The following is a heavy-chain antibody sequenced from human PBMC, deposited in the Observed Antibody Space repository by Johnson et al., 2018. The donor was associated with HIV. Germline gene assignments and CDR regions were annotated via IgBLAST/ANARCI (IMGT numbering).Heavy chain of an antibody. D-gene: IGHD3-3*01. J-gene: IGHJ1*01. Sequence: EVQLVESGGGVVQPGRSLRLSCAASGFTFSSYAMHWVRQAPGKGLEWVANIKQDGSEKYYVDSVKGRFTISRDNSKNTLYLQMNSLRAEDTAVYYCARPEGFWSGSVILGLRWAMWG. CDR3: ARPEGFWSGSVILGLRWAM. CDR1: GFTFSSYA. CDR2: IKQDGSEK. V-gene: IGHV3-7*01.